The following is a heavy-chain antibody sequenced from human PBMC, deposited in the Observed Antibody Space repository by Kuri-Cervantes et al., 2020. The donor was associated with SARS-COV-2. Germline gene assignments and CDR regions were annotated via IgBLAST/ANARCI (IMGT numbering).Heavy chain of an antibody. CDR1: GFTFSSYG. D-gene: IGHD4-23*01. CDR3: AREYPDYGGNGNAFDL. CDR2: IRYDGSNK. J-gene: IGHJ3*01. V-gene: IGHV3-30*02. Sequence: GESLKISCAASGFTFSSYGMHWVRQAPGKGLEWVAFIRYDGSNKYYADSVKGRFTISRDNAKNPLYLQMISLRAEDTAVYYCAREYPDYGGNGNAFDLWGQGTMVTVSS.